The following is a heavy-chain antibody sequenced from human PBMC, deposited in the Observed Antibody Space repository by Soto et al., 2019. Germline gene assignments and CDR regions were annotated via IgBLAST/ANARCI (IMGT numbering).Heavy chain of an antibody. J-gene: IGHJ4*02. CDR2: IYSGAST. CDR3: ARGGSSPAFFDY. Sequence: PGGSLRLSCAASGFTVSNNYMSWVRQAPGKGLEWVSSIYSGASTYYADSVKGRFTISRDNSKNTLYLQMNSLRADDTAVYYCARGGSSPAFFDYWGQGTLVTV. D-gene: IGHD2-15*01. CDR1: GFTVSNNY. V-gene: IGHV3-53*01.